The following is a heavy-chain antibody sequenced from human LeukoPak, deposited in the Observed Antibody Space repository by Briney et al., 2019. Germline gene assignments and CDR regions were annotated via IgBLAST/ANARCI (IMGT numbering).Heavy chain of an antibody. CDR1: GFTFSSYG. Sequence: PGGSLRLSCAASGFTFSSYGTHWVRQAPGKGLEWVAVISYDGSNKYYADSVKGRFTISRDNSKNTLYLQMNSLRAEDTAVYYCAKGRGCSGGSCPNWFDPWGQGTLVTVSS. J-gene: IGHJ5*02. V-gene: IGHV3-30*18. CDR3: AKGRGCSGGSCPNWFDP. D-gene: IGHD2-15*01. CDR2: ISYDGSNK.